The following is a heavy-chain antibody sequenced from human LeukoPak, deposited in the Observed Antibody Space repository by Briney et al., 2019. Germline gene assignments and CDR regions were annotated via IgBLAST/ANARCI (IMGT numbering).Heavy chain of an antibody. D-gene: IGHD6-6*01. CDR2: IYYSGTT. Sequence: RSETLSLTCSVSGGSISNYYWTWIRQPPGKGLEWIGYIYYSGTTNYNPSLKSRVTISIDTSKNQFSLNLISVTAADTAVYYCARRKAVRPDYYFDYWGHGTLVTASS. CDR3: ARRKAVRPDYYFDY. J-gene: IGHJ4*01. V-gene: IGHV4-59*08. CDR1: GGSISNYY.